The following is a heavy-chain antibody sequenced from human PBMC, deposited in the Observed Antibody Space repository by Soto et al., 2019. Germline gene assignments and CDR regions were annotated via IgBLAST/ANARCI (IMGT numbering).Heavy chain of an antibody. J-gene: IGHJ4*02. CDR2: IWHDGSKK. CDR3: ARDTGVRAVDLDY. D-gene: IGHD2-2*01. Sequence: QLQLQESGPGLVKPSETLSLTCTVSGGSIRSTTYYWGWIRQPPGKGLEWVAVIWHDGSKKYYADAVKGRFTISRDDSKNTLYVQMNFLRVEDTAIYYCARDTGVRAVDLDYWGQGTLVTVSS. CDR1: GGSIRSTTYY. V-gene: IGHV3-33*08.